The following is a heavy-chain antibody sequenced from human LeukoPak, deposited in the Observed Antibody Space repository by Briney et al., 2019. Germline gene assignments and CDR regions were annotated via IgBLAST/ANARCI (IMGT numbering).Heavy chain of an antibody. Sequence: ESSETLSLTCAVSGASISSSIHYWGWVRQPPGKGLEWIGSVYYSGGTYYNPSLESRLTISVDTSNNRFSLKLKSVTAADTAVFYCARVTTGSTTLDSWGQGILVTVSS. V-gene: IGHV4-39*02. CDR3: ARVTTGSTTLDS. J-gene: IGHJ5*01. CDR1: GASISSSIHY. CDR2: VYYSGGT. D-gene: IGHD1-1*01.